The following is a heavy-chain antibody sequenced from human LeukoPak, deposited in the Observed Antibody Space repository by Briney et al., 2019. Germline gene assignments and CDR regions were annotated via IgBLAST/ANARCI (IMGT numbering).Heavy chain of an antibody. Sequence: GGSLRLSCAASGVSFSNYSMTWVRQAPGKGLEWVANIKQDGSEKYYVDSVKGRFTISSDNAKNSMYLQMKSLRAEDTAVYYCSRETNDFWSGRRIDYWGQGALVTVSS. CDR1: GVSFSNYS. CDR3: SRETNDFWSGRRIDY. J-gene: IGHJ4*02. V-gene: IGHV3-7*01. CDR2: IKQDGSEK. D-gene: IGHD3-3*01.